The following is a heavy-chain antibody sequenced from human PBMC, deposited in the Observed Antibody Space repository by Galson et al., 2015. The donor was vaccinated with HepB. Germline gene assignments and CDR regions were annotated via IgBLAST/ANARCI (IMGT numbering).Heavy chain of an antibody. CDR2: INPHSGGT. CDR3: TSSSGWWTTFDY. CDR1: GYTFTAYY. J-gene: IGHJ4*02. Sequence: SVKVSCKASGYTFTAYYMHWVRQAPGQGLEWMGRINPHSGGTNYAQKFQGRVSMTRDTSISTAYMELSSLTSDDTAVYYCTSSSGWWTTFDYWGQGTLVTVSS. D-gene: IGHD6-19*01. V-gene: IGHV1-2*06.